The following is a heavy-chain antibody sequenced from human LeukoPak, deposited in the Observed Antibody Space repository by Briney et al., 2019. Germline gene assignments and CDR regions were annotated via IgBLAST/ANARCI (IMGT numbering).Heavy chain of an antibody. CDR3: ALVTTFGPAGAFDI. J-gene: IGHJ3*02. D-gene: IGHD3-16*01. CDR1: GGTFTSYA. CDR2: IIPIFGTG. Sequence: KASGGTFTSYAISWMRQAPGQGQEWMGGIIPIFGTGNYEQKLQGRGTITTDESTSTAYMELSSLRSEDTAVYYCALVTTFGPAGAFDIWGQGTMVTVSS. V-gene: IGHV1-69*05.